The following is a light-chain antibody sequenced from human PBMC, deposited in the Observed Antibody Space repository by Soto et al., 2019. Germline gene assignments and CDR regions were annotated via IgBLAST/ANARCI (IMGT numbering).Light chain of an antibody. CDR3: CSYAGSPRYV. CDR2: DVS. J-gene: IGLJ1*01. CDR1: SSDVGGYNY. Sequence: QSALTQPRSVSGSPGQSVTISCTGTSSDVGGYNYVSWYQQHPGKAPKFMIYDVSERPSGVPDRFSGSKSGNTASLTISGLQAEDEADYYCCSYAGSPRYVFGTGTKVTVL. V-gene: IGLV2-11*01.